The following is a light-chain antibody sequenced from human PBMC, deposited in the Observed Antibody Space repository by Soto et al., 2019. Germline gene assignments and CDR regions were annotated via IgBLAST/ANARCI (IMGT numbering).Light chain of an antibody. V-gene: IGKV3-15*01. CDR2: GAS. CDR1: QSVDIN. J-gene: IGKJ1*01. CDR3: QQYRSWPRT. Sequence: EIVLTQSPATLSVSPGERVTLSCRASQSVDINLAWYQQKHDQATRLLIYGASTRATDMPGRFSGRGAGAEFTLTISSLQSEDFAVYYCQQYRSWPRTFGQGTKVEL.